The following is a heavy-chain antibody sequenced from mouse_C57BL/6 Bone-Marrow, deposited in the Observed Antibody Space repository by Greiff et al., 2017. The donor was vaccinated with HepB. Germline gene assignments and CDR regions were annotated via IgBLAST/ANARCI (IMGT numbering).Heavy chain of an antibody. V-gene: IGHV1-63*01. Sequence: QVQLQQSGAELVRPGPSVKMSCKASGYTFTNYWIGWAKQRPGHGLEWIGDIYPGGGYTNYNEKFKGKATLTADKSSSTAYMQFSSLTSEDSAIYYCARFGYGNFYAMDYWGQGTSVTVSS. CDR1: GYTFTNYW. D-gene: IGHD2-1*01. CDR2: IYPGGGYT. CDR3: ARFGYGNFYAMDY. J-gene: IGHJ4*01.